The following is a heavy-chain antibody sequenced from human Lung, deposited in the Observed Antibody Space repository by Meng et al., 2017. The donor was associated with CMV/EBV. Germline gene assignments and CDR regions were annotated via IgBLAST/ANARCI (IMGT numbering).Heavy chain of an antibody. CDR2: IYHSGST. J-gene: IGHJ4*02. CDR1: GGSSSSSNW. CDR3: ARVVTALWGYYFDY. V-gene: IGHV4-4*02. Sequence: QGQLQEAVPGLVKPSGTLSLTCAVSGGSSSSSNWWSWVRQPPGKGLEWIGEIYHSGSTNYNPSLKSRVTRSVDKSKNQFSLKLSSVTAADTAVYYCARVVTALWGYYFDYWGQGTLVTVSS. D-gene: IGHD2-21*02.